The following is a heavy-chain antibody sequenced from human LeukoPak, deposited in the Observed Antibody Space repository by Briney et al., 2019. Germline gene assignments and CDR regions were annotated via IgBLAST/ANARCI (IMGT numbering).Heavy chain of an antibody. Sequence: SETLSLTCTVSGGSISSYYWSWLRQPPGKGLECIGYIYYSGSTNYNPSLKSRVNISIDTSRTQFSLKLSSVTAADTAMYYCARRDGGHAFDIWGQGTMVTVSS. CDR2: IYYSGST. CDR3: ARRDGGHAFDI. J-gene: IGHJ3*02. V-gene: IGHV4-59*08. D-gene: IGHD3-16*01. CDR1: GGSISSYY.